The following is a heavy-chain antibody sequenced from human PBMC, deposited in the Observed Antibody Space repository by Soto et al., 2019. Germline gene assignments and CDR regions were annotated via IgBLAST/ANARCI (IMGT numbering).Heavy chain of an antibody. CDR3: ARAAYCNSASCYRLDY. J-gene: IGHJ4*02. Sequence: QVQLVESGGGVVQPGRSLRLSCTASGFTFSDYGMNWVRQAPGKGLEWVAVIWPDGSTKEYADSVKGRFAISRDNSRNTLYLEMNSLTVEDTAVYFCARAAYCNSASCYRLDYWGQGSLVTVSS. CDR1: GFTFSDYG. V-gene: IGHV3-33*01. D-gene: IGHD2-2*02. CDR2: IWPDGSTK.